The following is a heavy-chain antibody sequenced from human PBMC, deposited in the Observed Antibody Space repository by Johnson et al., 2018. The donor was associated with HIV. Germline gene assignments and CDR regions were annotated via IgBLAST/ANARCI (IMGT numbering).Heavy chain of an antibody. CDR3: AREISRYYYDYAAFDL. D-gene: IGHD3-22*01. Sequence: EVQLMEYGGGLVQPGGSLRLSCAASGFTFSNAWMSWVRQAPGKGLQWVSAISYSGSSTYYADSVKGRFTISRDNSRSSVYLHMINLRADDTALYYCAREISRYYYDYAAFDLWGQGTTVTVSS. J-gene: IGHJ3*01. CDR2: ISYSGSST. V-gene: IGHV3-23*01. CDR1: GFTFSNAW.